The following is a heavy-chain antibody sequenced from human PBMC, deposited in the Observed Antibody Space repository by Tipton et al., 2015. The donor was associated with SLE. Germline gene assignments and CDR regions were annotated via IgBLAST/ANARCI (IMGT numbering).Heavy chain of an antibody. V-gene: IGHV4-31*03. CDR1: GASIRSGAYY. CDR2: IYYSGST. CDR3: ARDGGEYYFDY. J-gene: IGHJ4*02. Sequence: TLSLTCTVSGASIRSGAYYWSWIRQQPGKGLEWLGYIYYSGSTYYNPSLKSRVTISVDTSKNQFSLKLSSVTAADTAVYYCARDGGEYYFDYWGQGTLVTVSS. D-gene: IGHD3-10*01.